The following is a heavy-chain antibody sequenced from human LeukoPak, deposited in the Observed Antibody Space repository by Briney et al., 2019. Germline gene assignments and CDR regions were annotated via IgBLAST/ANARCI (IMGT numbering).Heavy chain of an antibody. V-gene: IGHV4-59*01. CDR2: IYYGGRT. CDR1: GGSISSYY. Sequence: PSETLSLTCTVSGGSISSYYWSWIRQPPGKGLEWVGYIYYGGRTNYNPSLKRRVTISVDTSKNQFSLKLSSVTAADTAVYYCARDSFRSGVDYWGQGTLVTVSS. D-gene: IGHD1-26*01. CDR3: ARDSFRSGVDY. J-gene: IGHJ4*02.